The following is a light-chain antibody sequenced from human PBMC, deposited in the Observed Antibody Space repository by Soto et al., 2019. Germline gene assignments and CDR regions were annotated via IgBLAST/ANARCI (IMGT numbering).Light chain of an antibody. CDR3: AAWDDSLNGRVV. Sequence: QSVLTQPPSASGTPGQRVTISCSGSSSNIGSNTVNWYQHLPGTAPELLIYSNNQRPSGVPDRFSGSKSGTSASLAISGLQSEDEGDYYCAAWDDSLNGRVVFGRGTKVTVL. J-gene: IGLJ2*01. V-gene: IGLV1-44*01. CDR2: SNN. CDR1: SSNIGSNT.